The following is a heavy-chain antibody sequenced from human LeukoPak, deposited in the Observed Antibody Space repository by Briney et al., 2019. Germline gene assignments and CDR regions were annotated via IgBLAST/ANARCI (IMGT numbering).Heavy chain of an antibody. J-gene: IGHJ6*02. CDR2: INHSGST. CDR1: GGSFSGYY. V-gene: IGHV4-34*01. Sequence: SETLSLTCAVYGGSFSGYYWSWIRQPPGKGVEWIGEINHSGSTNYNLSLKSRVTISVDTSKNQFSLKLSSVTAADTAVYYCARGPNDFWSGYYSYYYHGMDVWGQGTTVTVSS. D-gene: IGHD3-3*01. CDR3: ARGPNDFWSGYYSYYYHGMDV.